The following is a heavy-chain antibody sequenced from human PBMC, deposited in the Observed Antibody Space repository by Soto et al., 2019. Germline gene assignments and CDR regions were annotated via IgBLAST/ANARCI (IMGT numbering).Heavy chain of an antibody. V-gene: IGHV4-34*01. CDR3: ARMAGPWYLEL. Sequence: SETMSLTCAVHGGSFSGFYWTWIRQPPGKGLEWIGEINHSGSSSYNPPLKRRVTMSLDTSRNQFSLSLNSVTAADTAVYYGARMAGPWYLELWGHGTLVTGSS. CDR2: INHSGSS. CDR1: GGSFSGFY. J-gene: IGHJ2*01.